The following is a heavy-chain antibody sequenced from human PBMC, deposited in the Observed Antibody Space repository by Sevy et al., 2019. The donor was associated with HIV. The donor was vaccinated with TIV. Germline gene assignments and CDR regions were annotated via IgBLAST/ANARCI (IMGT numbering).Heavy chain of an antibody. CDR1: GFTFSSYA. CDR3: ANNNSGYYYHY. J-gene: IGHJ4*02. D-gene: IGHD3-22*01. CDR2: ISSSGAGT. V-gene: IGHV3-23*01. Sequence: GGSLRLSCAASGFTFSSYAMSWVRQAPGKGLEWVSGISSSGAGTYYADSVKGRFTISRDNSKNTLYLQMNSLRAEDTAVYYCANNNSGYYYHYWGQGTLVTVSS.